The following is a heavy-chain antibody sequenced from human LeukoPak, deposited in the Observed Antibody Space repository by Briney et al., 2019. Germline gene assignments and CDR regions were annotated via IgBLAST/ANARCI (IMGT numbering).Heavy chain of an antibody. CDR2: ISSSGSSI. Sequence: PGGSLRLSCVASGFTFSNYNINWVRQAPGKGLEWVSYISSSGSSIYFADSVKGRFTISRDNAKNSLFLQMNSLRDEDTAVYHCARDYGGHGEYFDFWGQGTLVTVSS. J-gene: IGHJ4*02. D-gene: IGHD4-23*01. CDR3: ARDYGGHGEYFDF. CDR1: GFTFSNYN. V-gene: IGHV3-48*02.